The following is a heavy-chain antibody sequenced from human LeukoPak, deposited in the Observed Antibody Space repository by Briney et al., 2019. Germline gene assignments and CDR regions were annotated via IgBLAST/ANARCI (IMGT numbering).Heavy chain of an antibody. CDR2: LNPYSGAT. V-gene: IGHV1-2*02. CDR3: ARTYGGYGQFDY. J-gene: IGHJ4*02. D-gene: IGHD5-12*01. Sequence: ASVKVTCKASGYTFTDYFIHWVRQAPGQGLEWMGWLNPYSGATNFALSFQGRVTMTRDTSISTAYMELSRLRSDDTAVYYCARTYGGYGQFDYWGQGTLVTVSS. CDR1: GYTFTDYF.